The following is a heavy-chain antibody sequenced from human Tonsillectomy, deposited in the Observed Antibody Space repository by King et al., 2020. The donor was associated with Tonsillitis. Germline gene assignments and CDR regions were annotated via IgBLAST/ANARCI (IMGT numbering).Heavy chain of an antibody. V-gene: IGHV3-9*01. CDR2: IGWNSDNI. CDR3: AKVTFYYTGLDV. J-gene: IGHJ6*04. Sequence: VQLVESGGGLVQPGRSLRLSCAASGFTFDDYAMHWVRHAPGKGLEWVSSIGWNSDNIDYADSVKGRFTISRDNAKNSLYLQMNSLRAEDTALYYCAKVTFYYTGLDVWGKGTTVTVSS. D-gene: IGHD3-22*01. CDR1: GFTFDDYA.